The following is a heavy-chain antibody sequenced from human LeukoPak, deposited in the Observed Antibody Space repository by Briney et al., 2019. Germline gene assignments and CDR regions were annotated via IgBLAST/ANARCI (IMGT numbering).Heavy chain of an antibody. CDR3: ARDGYTAMVRDFDY. V-gene: IGHV3-7*05. CDR2: IKQDGSEK. D-gene: IGHD5-18*01. Sequence: GGSLRLSCAASGFTFSDDWMTWVRQAPGKGLEWVANIKQDGSEKYYVDSVKGRFTISRDNAKNSLYLQMNSLRAEDTAVYYCARDGYTAMVRDFDYWGQGTLVTVSS. J-gene: IGHJ4*02. CDR1: GFTFSDDW.